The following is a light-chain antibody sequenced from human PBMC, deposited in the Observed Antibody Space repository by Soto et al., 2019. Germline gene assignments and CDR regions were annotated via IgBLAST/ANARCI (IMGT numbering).Light chain of an antibody. CDR3: QHYTTWPPIT. J-gene: IGKJ5*01. CDR1: QSISNN. CDR2: DAS. Sequence: ILMTQSPATLSVSPGERATLSCRASQSISNNLTWYHQKPGQAPRLLIYDASTRATGIPARFSGSGSGTKFTLTISGLQSEDFEIYYCQHYTTWPPITCAQGTRREIK. V-gene: IGKV3-15*01.